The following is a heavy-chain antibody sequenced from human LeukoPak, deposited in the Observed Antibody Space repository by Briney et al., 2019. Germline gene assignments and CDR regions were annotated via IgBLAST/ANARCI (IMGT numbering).Heavy chain of an antibody. J-gene: IGHJ4*02. CDR2: IYYSGST. V-gene: IGHV4-61*01. CDR3: ARDTGKLIDY. Sequence: SETLSLTCTVSGGSISSSSYYWSWIRQPPGKGLEWIGYIYYSGSTNYNPSLKSRVTISVDTSKNQFSLKLSSVTAADTAVYYCARDTGKLIDYWGQGTLVTVSS. CDR1: GGSISSSSYY. D-gene: IGHD1-7*01.